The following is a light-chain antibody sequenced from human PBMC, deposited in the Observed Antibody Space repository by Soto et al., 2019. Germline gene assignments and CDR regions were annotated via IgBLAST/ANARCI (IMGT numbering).Light chain of an antibody. CDR3: QQYNSYPST. CDR1: QSISSW. V-gene: IGKV1-5*01. J-gene: IGKJ1*01. Sequence: DIQMTQSPSTLSASVGDRVTITCRSSQSISSWLAWYQQKPGKAPKLLIYDASSFESGVPSRFSVSGSGTEFNLAISSLQPDDFANYYCQQYNSYPSTFGQGTKVEIK. CDR2: DAS.